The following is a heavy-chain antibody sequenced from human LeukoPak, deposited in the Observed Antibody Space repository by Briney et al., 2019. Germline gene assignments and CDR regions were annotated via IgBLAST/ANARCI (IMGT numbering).Heavy chain of an antibody. CDR3: ASIFEPWSGIAMDV. V-gene: IGHV4-39*07. CDR2: IYYSGST. J-gene: IGHJ6*03. Sequence: SPSETLSLTCTVSGGSISSSSYYWGWIRQPPGKGLEWIGSIYYSGSTYYNPSLKSRVTISVDTSKNQFSLKLSSVTAADTAVYYCASIFEPWSGIAMDVWGKGTTVTVSS. CDR1: GGSISSSSYY. D-gene: IGHD3-3*01.